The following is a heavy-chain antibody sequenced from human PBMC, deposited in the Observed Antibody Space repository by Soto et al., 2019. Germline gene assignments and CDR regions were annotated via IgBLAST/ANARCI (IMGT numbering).Heavy chain of an antibody. J-gene: IGHJ5*02. Sequence: EVQLVQSGAEVKKPGESLRISCKGSGYSFTSYWISWVRQMPGKGLEWMGRIDPSDSYTNYSPSFQGHVTISADKSISTAYLQWSSLKASDTAMYYCARAEWFGELYNWFDPWGQGTLVTVSS. V-gene: IGHV5-10-1*03. CDR3: ARAEWFGELYNWFDP. D-gene: IGHD3-10*01. CDR1: GYSFTSYW. CDR2: IDPSDSYT.